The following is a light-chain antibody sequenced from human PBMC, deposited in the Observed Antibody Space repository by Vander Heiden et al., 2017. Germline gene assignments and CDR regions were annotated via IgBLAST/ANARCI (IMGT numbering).Light chain of an antibody. J-gene: IGKJ5*01. V-gene: IGKV3-11*01. CDR1: QSVSSY. CDR3: QQRSNWPIT. CDR2: AAS. Sequence: ERATLSCRASQSVSSYLAWYQQKPGQAPRLLIYAASNRATGIPARFSGSGSGTDFTLTISSLEPEDFAVYYCQQRSNWPITFGQGTRLESK.